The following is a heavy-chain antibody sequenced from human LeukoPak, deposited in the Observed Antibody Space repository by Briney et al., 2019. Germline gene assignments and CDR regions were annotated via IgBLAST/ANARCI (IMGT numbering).Heavy chain of an antibody. D-gene: IGHD3-22*01. V-gene: IGHV1-69*05. CDR2: IIPIFGTA. CDR3: ARADTYYSDSSGYYYVY. Sequence: SVKVSCKASGGTFSSYAISWVRQAPGQGLEWMGEIIPIFGTANYAQKFQGRVTITTDESTSTAYMELSSLRSEDTAVYYCARADTYYSDSSGYYYVYWGQGSLVTVSS. J-gene: IGHJ4*02. CDR1: GGTFSSYA.